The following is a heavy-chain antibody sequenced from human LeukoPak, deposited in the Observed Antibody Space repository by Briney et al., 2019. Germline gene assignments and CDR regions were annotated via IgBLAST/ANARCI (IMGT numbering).Heavy chain of an antibody. Sequence: ASVKVSCKASGYTFTSYYMHWVRQAPGQGLEWMGIINPSGGSTSYAQKFQGRVTMTRDMSTSTVYMELSSLRSEDTAVYYCARGSVNIVATISYYMDVWGKGTTVTIS. V-gene: IGHV1-46*01. CDR2: INPSGGST. CDR1: GYTFTSYY. CDR3: ARGSVNIVATISYYMDV. D-gene: IGHD5-12*01. J-gene: IGHJ6*03.